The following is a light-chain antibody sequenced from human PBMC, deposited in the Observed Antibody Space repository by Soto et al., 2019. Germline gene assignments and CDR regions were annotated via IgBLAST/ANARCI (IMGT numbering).Light chain of an antibody. CDR1: SSDFGGYNY. CDR3: SSYTSSSIDYV. Sequence: QSALTQPASVSGSPGQSITISCTGTSSDFGGYNYVSWYQQHPGKAPKLMIYEVSNRPSGVSNRFSGSKSGNTASLTISGLQAEDEADYYCSSYTSSSIDYVFGTGNKLTVL. CDR2: EVS. V-gene: IGLV2-14*01. J-gene: IGLJ1*01.